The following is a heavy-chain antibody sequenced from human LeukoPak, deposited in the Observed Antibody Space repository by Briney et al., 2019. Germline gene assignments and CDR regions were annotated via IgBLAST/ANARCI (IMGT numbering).Heavy chain of an antibody. J-gene: IGHJ4*02. Sequence: GGSLRLSCAVSTFTFSISGIHWVRQAPGKGLEWVAFIRFDGSNKYYADSVRGRFTISRDNAKNLLYLQMNSLRAEDTGRYYCARENSGIAATDIIDYWGQGTLVTVSS. CDR1: TFTFSISG. V-gene: IGHV3-30*02. D-gene: IGHD6-13*01. CDR3: ARENSGIAATDIIDY. CDR2: IRFDGSNK.